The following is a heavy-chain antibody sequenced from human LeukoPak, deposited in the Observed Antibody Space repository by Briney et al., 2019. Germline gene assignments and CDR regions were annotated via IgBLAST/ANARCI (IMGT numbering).Heavy chain of an antibody. D-gene: IGHD4-17*01. CDR1: GYTLTSYQ. Sequence: ASVRVSCKASGYTLTSYQINWVRQASGQGLEWMGWMNPNNGDSGYAQNFQGRVTITTDTSINTAYMELRILRSDDTAVYFCARTTSLTASGYDYWGQGTLVTVSS. V-gene: IGHV1-8*03. J-gene: IGHJ4*02. CDR2: MNPNNGDS. CDR3: ARTTSLTASGYDY.